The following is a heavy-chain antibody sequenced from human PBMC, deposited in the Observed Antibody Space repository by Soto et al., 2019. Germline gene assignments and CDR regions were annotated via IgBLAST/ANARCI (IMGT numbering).Heavy chain of an antibody. D-gene: IGHD6-6*01. V-gene: IGHV1-2*02. CDR1: GYTFTGYY. J-gene: IGHJ4*02. Sequence: EASVKVSCKASGYTFTGYYMHWVRQAPGQGLEWMGWINPNSGGTNYAQKFQGRVTMTRDTSISTAYMELSRLRSDDTAVYYCARALSLGIAAHPWGQGTLVTVSS. CDR2: INPNSGGT. CDR3: ARALSLGIAAHP.